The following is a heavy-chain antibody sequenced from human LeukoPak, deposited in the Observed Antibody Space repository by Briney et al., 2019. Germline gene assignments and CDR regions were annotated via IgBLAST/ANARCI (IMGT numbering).Heavy chain of an antibody. V-gene: IGHV1-69*13. J-gene: IGHJ3*02. D-gene: IGHD6-13*01. CDR1: GYTFTDYN. Sequence: AASVKVSCKASGYTFTDYNLHWVRQAPGQGLEWMGGIIPIFGTANYAQKFQGRVTITADESTSTAYMELSSLRSEDTAVYYCARGDSSSWYHAFDIWGQGTMVTVSS. CDR3: ARGDSSSWYHAFDI. CDR2: IIPIFGTA.